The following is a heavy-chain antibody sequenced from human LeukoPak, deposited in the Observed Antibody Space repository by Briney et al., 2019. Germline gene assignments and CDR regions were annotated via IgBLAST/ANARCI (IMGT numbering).Heavy chain of an antibody. CDR3: ARAFYYDSSGYSYYFDY. CDR2: INSDGGTT. CDR1: GFTISNYW. D-gene: IGHD3-22*01. J-gene: IGHJ4*02. Sequence: GGSLRLSCAASGFTISNYWMYWVLQAPGEGLVWVSRINSDGGTTTYADSVKGQFTISRDNAKNTLYLQMNSLRSEDTAVYYCARAFYYDSSGYSYYFDYWGQGTLVTVSS. V-gene: IGHV3-74*01.